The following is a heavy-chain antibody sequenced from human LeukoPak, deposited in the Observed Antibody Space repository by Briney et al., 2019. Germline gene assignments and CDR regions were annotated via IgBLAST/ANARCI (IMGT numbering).Heavy chain of an antibody. Sequence: SETLSLTCTVSGGSLSSGGYYWSWIRQHPGKGLEWIGYIYYSGSTYYNPSLKSRITISVDTSKNQFSLKLSSVTAADTAVYYCARVEAFYGPGHFDYWGQGTLVTVSS. V-gene: IGHV4-31*03. CDR1: GGSLSSGGYY. CDR2: IYYSGST. D-gene: IGHD3-10*01. J-gene: IGHJ4*02. CDR3: ARVEAFYGPGHFDY.